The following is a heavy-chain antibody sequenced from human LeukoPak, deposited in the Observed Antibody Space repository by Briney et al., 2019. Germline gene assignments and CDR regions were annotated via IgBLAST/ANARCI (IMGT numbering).Heavy chain of an antibody. CDR2: VYYSGST. J-gene: IGHJ5*02. V-gene: IGHV4-59*08. CDR3: ARHLMTIFGVVIKPGPFDP. CDR1: GGSINNYF. Sequence: LETLSLTCTVSGGSINNYFWSWIRQPPGKGLEWLGYVYYSGSTRYSPSLKSRVTISLDASKNQFSLKLSSVTAADTAVYFCARHLMTIFGVVIKPGPFDPWGQGTLVTVSS. D-gene: IGHD3-3*01.